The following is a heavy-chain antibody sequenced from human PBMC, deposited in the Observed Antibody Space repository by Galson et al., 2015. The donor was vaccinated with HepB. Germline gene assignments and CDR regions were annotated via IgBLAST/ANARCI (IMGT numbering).Heavy chain of an antibody. J-gene: IGHJ4*02. CDR1: GFTFSYYS. CDR3: ARVEGGFDS. V-gene: IGHV3-48*04. D-gene: IGHD1-1*01. Sequence: SLRLSCAGSGFTFSYYSMNWVRQAPGKGLEWISYISTSSTTLYYADSVKGRFTISRDNAKSSLYLQMNNLRAEDTAIYYCARVEGGFDSWGQGTLVTVSS. CDR2: ISTSSTTL.